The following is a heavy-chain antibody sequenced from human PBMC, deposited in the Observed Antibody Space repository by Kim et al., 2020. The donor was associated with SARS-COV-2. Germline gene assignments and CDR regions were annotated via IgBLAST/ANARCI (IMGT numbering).Heavy chain of an antibody. Sequence: KYYADSVEGRFTISRDNSKNAPYLQMNSLRAEDTAVYYCARDLSGYYGMDVWGQGTTVTVSS. D-gene: IGHD3-10*01. V-gene: IGHV3-33*01. CDR3: ARDLSGYYGMDV. J-gene: IGHJ6*02. CDR2: K.